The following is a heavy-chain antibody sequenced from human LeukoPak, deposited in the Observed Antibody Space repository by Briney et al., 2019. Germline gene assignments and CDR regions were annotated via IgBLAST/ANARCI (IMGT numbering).Heavy chain of an antibody. CDR3: ARAFQSYYYGSGSKYYYYYYGMDA. J-gene: IGHJ6*02. D-gene: IGHD3-10*01. V-gene: IGHV4-39*07. Sequence: PSETLSLTCTVSGGSISSSSYYWGWIRQPPGKGLEWIGSIYYSGSTYYNPSLKSRVTISVDTSKNQFSLKLSSVTAADTAVYYCARAFQSYYYGSGSKYYYYYYGMDAWGQGTTVTVSS. CDR2: IYYSGST. CDR1: GGSISSSSYY.